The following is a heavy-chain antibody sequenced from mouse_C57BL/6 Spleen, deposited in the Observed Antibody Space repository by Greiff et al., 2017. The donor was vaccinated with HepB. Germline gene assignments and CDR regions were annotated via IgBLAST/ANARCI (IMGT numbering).Heavy chain of an antibody. J-gene: IGHJ3*01. CDR1: GYTFTSYW. Sequence: QVQLQQSGAELVKPGASVKLSCKASGYTFTSYWMHWVKQRPGQGLEWIGMIHPNSGSTNYNEKFKSKATLTVDKSSSTAYMQLSSLTSEDSAVYYCARKDGNYWFAYWGQGTLVTVSA. D-gene: IGHD2-1*01. CDR2: IHPNSGST. CDR3: ARKDGNYWFAY. V-gene: IGHV1-64*01.